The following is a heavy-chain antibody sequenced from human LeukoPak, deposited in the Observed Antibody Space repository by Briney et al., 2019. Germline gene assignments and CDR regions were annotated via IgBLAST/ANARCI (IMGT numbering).Heavy chain of an antibody. D-gene: IGHD3-10*01. J-gene: IGHJ4*02. V-gene: IGHV1-18*01. CDR2: ISAYKGNT. Sequence: ASVKVSCKASGYTFTSYGISWVRQAPGQGLEWMGWISAYKGNTNYAQKLQGRVTMTTDTSTSTAYMELRSLRSDDTAVYYCARDMLNYGSGSVHDYWGQGTLVTVSS. CDR1: GYTFTSYG. CDR3: ARDMLNYGSGSVHDY.